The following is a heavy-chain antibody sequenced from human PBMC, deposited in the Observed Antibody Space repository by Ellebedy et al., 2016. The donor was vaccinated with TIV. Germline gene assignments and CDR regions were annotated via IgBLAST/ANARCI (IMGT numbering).Heavy chain of an antibody. J-gene: IGHJ4*02. CDR2: INHLGTT. D-gene: IGHD3-16*01. Sequence: MPSETLSLTCAGYGGSFSGWYWSWIRQPPGKGLEWIGEINHLGTTYYSPSLKSRVTISINTSKNQFSLNLNSVTAADAAVYYCARSYVNWGQGTLVTVSS. CDR1: GGSFSGWY. CDR3: ARSYVN. V-gene: IGHV4-34*01.